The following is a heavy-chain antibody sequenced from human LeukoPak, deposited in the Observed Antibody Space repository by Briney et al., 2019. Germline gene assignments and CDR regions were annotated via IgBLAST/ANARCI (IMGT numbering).Heavy chain of an antibody. J-gene: IGHJ4*02. CDR2: LVSDGGIT. V-gene: IGHV3-74*01. CDR3: ARERVAYDGLATYYKGLDY. Sequence: GGPLSLSWPASGFPLRNYSRNWVGKAPGRGRVWASRLVSDGGITRYADSVKGRFTISRDNAKNTVYLQMNSLRIEDTAVYYCARERVAYDGLATYYKGLDYWSQGTLVTVSS. CDR1: GFPLRNYS. D-gene: IGHD3-10*01.